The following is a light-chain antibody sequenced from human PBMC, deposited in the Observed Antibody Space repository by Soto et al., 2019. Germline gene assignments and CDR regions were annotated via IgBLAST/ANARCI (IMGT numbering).Light chain of an antibody. J-gene: IGLJ2*01. CDR1: NSGVGGFKY. V-gene: IGLV2-14*01. Sequence: QSALTQPASVSGSPGQSITISCTGTNSGVGGFKYVSWYQQHPGKAPKLMIYDVSNRPSGVSDRFSGSKSGNTASLTISGLQAEDEADYYCSSYSSSSTNVVFGGGTKLTVL. CDR2: DVS. CDR3: SSYSSSSTNVV.